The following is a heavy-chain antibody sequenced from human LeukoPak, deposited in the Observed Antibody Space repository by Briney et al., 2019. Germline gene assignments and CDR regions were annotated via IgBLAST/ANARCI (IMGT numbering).Heavy chain of an antibody. CDR1: GFTFSNYW. V-gene: IGHV3-7*01. CDR3: ARRLS. D-gene: IGHD3-16*01. Sequence: GGSLRLSCAASGFTFSNYWMYWVRQAPGKGLEWVANIKQDGSEKYYVDSVKGRFTISRDNAKNSLYLQMNSLRAEDTAVYYCARRLSWGQGTLVTVSS. J-gene: IGHJ4*02. CDR2: IKQDGSEK.